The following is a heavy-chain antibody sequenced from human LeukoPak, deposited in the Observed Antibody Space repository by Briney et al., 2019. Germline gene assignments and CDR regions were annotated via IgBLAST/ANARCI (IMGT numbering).Heavy chain of an antibody. CDR2: IYYSGST. V-gene: IGHV4-59*01. J-gene: IGHJ2*01. D-gene: IGHD4-17*01. CDR1: GGSISSYY. Sequence: SETLSLTCTVSGGSISSYYWSWIRQPPGKGLEWIGYIYYSGSTNYNPSLKSRVTISVDTSKNQFSLKLSSVTAADAAVYYCAPVPNGDYEGWYFDLWGRGTLVPVSS. CDR3: APVPNGDYEGWYFDL.